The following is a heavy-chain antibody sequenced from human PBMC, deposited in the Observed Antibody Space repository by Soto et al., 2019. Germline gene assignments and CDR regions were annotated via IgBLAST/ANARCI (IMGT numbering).Heavy chain of an antibody. Sequence: ASVKVSCKASGYTFTGYYMHWVRQAPGQGLEWMGWINPNSGGTNYAQKFQGRVTMTRDTSISTAYMELSRLRSDDTAVYYCARHLGHIVVVPAAPDYWGTGTLVTVSS. D-gene: IGHD2-2*01. J-gene: IGHJ4*02. CDR2: INPNSGGT. CDR1: GYTFTGYY. V-gene: IGHV1-2*02. CDR3: ARHLGHIVVVPAAPDY.